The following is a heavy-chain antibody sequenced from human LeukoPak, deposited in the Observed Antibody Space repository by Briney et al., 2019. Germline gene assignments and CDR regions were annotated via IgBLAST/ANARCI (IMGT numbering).Heavy chain of an antibody. Sequence: SETLSLTCAVSGASISSGDINSGDYAWSWIRQPPGKGLEWIGYIYYSGSTYYNPSLKSRVTISVDTSKNQFSLKLSSVTAADTAVYYCARGSFPGYDFDYWGQGTLVTVSS. D-gene: IGHD5-12*01. CDR1: GASISSGDINSGDYA. CDR3: ARGSFPGYDFDY. J-gene: IGHJ4*02. CDR2: IYYSGST. V-gene: IGHV4-30-4*01.